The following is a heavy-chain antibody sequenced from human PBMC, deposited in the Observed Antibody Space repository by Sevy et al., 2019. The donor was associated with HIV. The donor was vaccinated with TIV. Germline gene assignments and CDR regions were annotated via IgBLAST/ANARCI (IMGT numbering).Heavy chain of an antibody. CDR2: VCTSGST. V-gene: IGHV4-4*08. Sequence: SETLSLTCTVSCDSINTYYWSRIRQPPGKGLEWIGYVCTSGSTNYNPSLKSRGTISLDTSRNQVSLKVTSVTAADAAVYYCARLRWDLVVVPGATPGCYFDQWGQGTLVTVSS. D-gene: IGHD2-2*01. J-gene: IGHJ4*02. CDR1: CDSINTYY. CDR3: ARLRWDLVVVPGATPGCYFDQ.